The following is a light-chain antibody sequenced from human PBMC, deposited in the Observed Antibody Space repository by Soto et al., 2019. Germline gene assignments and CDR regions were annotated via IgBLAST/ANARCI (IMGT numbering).Light chain of an antibody. CDR2: GAS. Sequence: EIMLKQSPATLSVSPGERATLSCRASQSVSSNLAWYQQKPGQAPGLLIYGASTRATGIPARFSGSGSGTEFTLTISSLQSEDFAVYYCQQYNNWLLLTFGGGTKV. V-gene: IGKV3-15*01. CDR1: QSVSSN. CDR3: QQYNNWLLLT. J-gene: IGKJ4*01.